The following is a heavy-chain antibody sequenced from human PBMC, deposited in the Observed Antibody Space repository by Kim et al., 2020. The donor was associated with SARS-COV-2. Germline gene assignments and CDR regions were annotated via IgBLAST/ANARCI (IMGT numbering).Heavy chain of an antibody. J-gene: IGHJ4*02. CDR3: ARATGWRGYCDY. CDR2: ISYDGSNK. CDR1: GFTFSSYA. V-gene: IGHV3-30*04. Sequence: GGSLRLSCAASGFTFSSYAMHWVRQAPGKGLEWVAVISYDGSNKYYADSVKGRFTISRDNSKNTLYLQMNSLRAEDTAVYYCARATGWRGYCDYWGQGTLVTVSS. D-gene: IGHD1-1*01.